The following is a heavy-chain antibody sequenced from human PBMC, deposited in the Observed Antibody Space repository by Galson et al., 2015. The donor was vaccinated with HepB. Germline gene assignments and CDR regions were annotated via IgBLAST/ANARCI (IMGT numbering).Heavy chain of an antibody. Sequence: SETLSLTCTVSGGSISSYYWSWIRQPPGKGLEWIGYIYYSGSTNYNPSLKRRVTISVDTSKNQFSLKLSSVTAADTAVYYCAGSLDSSGYYDYWGQGTLVTVSS. D-gene: IGHD3-22*01. J-gene: IGHJ4*02. CDR2: IYYSGST. V-gene: IGHV4-59*08. CDR1: GGSISSYY. CDR3: AGSLDSSGYYDY.